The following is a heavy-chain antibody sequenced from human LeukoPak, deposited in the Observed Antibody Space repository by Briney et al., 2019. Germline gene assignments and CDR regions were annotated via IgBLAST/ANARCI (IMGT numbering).Heavy chain of an antibody. D-gene: IGHD4-17*01. J-gene: IGHJ4*02. V-gene: IGHV1-46*01. CDR3: ARAHLHYGDSIHDLDY. Sequence: ASVKVSCKASGYTXTSYYMHWVRQAPGQGLEWMGITHPSGGSTSYAQKFQGRVTMTRDTSTSTVYMELSSLRSEDTAVYYCARAHLHYGDSIHDLDYWGQGTLVTVSS. CDR2: THPSGGST. CDR1: GYTXTSYY.